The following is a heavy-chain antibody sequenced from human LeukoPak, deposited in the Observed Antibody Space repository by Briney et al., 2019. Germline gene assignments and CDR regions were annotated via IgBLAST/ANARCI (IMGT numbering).Heavy chain of an antibody. CDR3: AKDRRESGTPYYYYYGMDV. CDR1: GFTFSSYA. Sequence: GGSLRLSCAASGFTFSSYAMSWVRQAPGKGLEWVSAISGSGGSTYYADSVKGRFTISRDNSKNTLYLQMNSLRAEDTAVYYCAKDRRESGTPYYYYYGMDVWGQGTTVTVSS. V-gene: IGHV3-23*01. J-gene: IGHJ6*02. CDR2: ISGSGGST. D-gene: IGHD3-10*01.